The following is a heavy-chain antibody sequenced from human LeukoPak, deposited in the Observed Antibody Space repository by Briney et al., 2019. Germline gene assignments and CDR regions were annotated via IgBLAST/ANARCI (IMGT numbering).Heavy chain of an antibody. V-gene: IGHV1-69*04. CDR2: IIPIFGIY. D-gene: IGHD1-14*01. Sequence: EGSVKDSCKGSGGHLSNYPISWVRPAPGQGLEWVGRIIPIFGIYNYAQTSQRRVTITADKSTSTAYLELSSLSSEDTAVYYCARDSILTNRYYFDYWGQGNLVTVSS. CDR1: GGHLSNYP. J-gene: IGHJ4*02. CDR3: ARDSILTNRYYFDY.